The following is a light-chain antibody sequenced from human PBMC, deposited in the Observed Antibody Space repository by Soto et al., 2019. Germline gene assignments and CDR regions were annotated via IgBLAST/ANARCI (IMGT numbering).Light chain of an antibody. Sequence: QSVLTQPASVSGSPGQSITISCTGTSSDVGSYNLVSWYQQHPGKAPKLMIYEGSKRPSGVSNRFSGSKSGNTASLTISGLQAEDEADHYCCSYAGSSSLFGGGTKLTVL. J-gene: IGLJ2*01. CDR1: SSDVGSYNL. CDR2: EGS. CDR3: CSYAGSSSL. V-gene: IGLV2-23*01.